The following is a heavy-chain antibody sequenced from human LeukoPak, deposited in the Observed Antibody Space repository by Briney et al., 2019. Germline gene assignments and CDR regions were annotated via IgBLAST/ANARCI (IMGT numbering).Heavy chain of an antibody. CDR3: AREAGIVVEGYYMDV. CDR1: GVTISSHY. D-gene: IGHD2-2*01. CDR2: IYYSGST. V-gene: IGHV4-59*11. Sequence: PSETLSLTCTVSGVTISSHYLNWIRQPPGKGLEWVGYIYYSGSTNYNPALKSRVTISVDTSKNPFSLKLSSVTAADTAVYYCAREAGIVVEGYYMDVWGKGTTVTVSS. J-gene: IGHJ6*03.